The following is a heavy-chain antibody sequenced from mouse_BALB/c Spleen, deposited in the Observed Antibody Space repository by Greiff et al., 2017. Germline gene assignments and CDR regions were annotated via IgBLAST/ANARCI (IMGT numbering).Heavy chain of an antibody. Sequence: VMLVESGGGLVKPGGSLKLSCAASGFTFSSYAMSWVRQTPAKRLAWVATISSGGSYTYSPDSVKGRFLISRDNAKNPLYLQMSSLRSEDTAMYYCARHREEYDGYYYAMDYWGQGTSVTVAS. CDR1: GFTFSSYA. CDR2: ISSGGSYT. D-gene: IGHD2-14*01. CDR3: ARHREEYDGYYYAMDY. J-gene: IGHJ4*01. V-gene: IGHV5-9-3*01.